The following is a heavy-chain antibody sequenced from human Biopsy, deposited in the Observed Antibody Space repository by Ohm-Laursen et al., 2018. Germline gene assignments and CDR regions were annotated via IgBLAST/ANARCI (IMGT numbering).Heavy chain of an antibody. CDR1: GYIFTSFG. J-gene: IGHJ4*02. CDR2: VSTYNGNT. Sequence: SSVKVSCNGSGYIFTSFGVSWARQAPGHGLEWMGWVSTYNGNTEYEQKFQGRVTMTTGTSANTAYMELRSLRSDDTAVYFCARVREGGLLDYWGQGILVTVSS. D-gene: IGHD3-16*01. V-gene: IGHV1-18*01. CDR3: ARVREGGLLDY.